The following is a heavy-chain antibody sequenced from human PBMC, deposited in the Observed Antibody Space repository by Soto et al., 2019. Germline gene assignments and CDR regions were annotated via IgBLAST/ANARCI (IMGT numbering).Heavy chain of an antibody. V-gene: IGHV1-69*01. J-gene: IGHJ4*02. CDR1: GGSFNRHT. CDR2: IIPIFGTA. D-gene: IGHD3-22*01. CDR3: ARGWGYDSTDYYYAY. Sequence: QVQLVQSGAEVRKPGCSVRVSCKASGGSFNRHTISWVRQAPGQGLEWMGGIIPIFGTANHAQKFQGRVTIIADESTSTVYMELSSLRSDDTGIYYCARGWGYDSTDYYYAYWGQGTLVIGSS.